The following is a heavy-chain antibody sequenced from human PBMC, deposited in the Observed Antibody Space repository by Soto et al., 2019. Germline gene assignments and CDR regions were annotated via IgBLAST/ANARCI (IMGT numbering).Heavy chain of an antibody. CDR2: INSDGSST. V-gene: IGHV3-74*01. CDR3: ARDGCYSLDV. CDR1: GSTFSNDW. Sequence: EVQLVESGGGLLQPGGSLRLSCAVSGSTFSNDWMHWVRQAPGKGLVWVSHINSDGSSTNYADFVKGRFTIARDNAKNTVYLQMNSLSAEDTAVYYCARDGCYSLDVLGQGTTVTVSS. J-gene: IGHJ6*02.